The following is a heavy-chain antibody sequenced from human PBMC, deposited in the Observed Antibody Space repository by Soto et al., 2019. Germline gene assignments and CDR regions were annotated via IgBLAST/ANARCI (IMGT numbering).Heavy chain of an antibody. CDR1: GFTFSDYY. D-gene: IGHD3-10*01. V-gene: IGHV3-11*01. J-gene: IGHJ6*02. Sequence: PGGSLRLSCAASGFTFSDYYMSWIRQAPGKWLEWVSYISSSGSTIYYADSVKGRFTISRNNAKNSLYLQMNRLRAEDTAVYYCARAPRGSGSYSLHYYGMDVWGQGXTVTVYS. CDR3: ARAPRGSGSYSLHYYGMDV. CDR2: ISSSGSTI.